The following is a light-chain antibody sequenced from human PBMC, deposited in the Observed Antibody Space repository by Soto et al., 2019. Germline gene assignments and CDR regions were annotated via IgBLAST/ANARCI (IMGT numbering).Light chain of an antibody. J-gene: IGKJ2*01. Sequence: EIVLTQSPGTLSLSPGERATLSCRASQSVSSAYLAWYQQIPAQAPRLLIYGASSRATGIPDRFSGRGYGTDFTLTISGLEPEDFAVYYCQQSGSSFYTFGQGTKLEIK. CDR1: QSVSSAY. CDR3: QQSGSSFYT. CDR2: GAS. V-gene: IGKV3-20*01.